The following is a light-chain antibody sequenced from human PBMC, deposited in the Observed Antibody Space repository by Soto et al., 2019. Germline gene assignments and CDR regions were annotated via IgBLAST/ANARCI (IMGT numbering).Light chain of an antibody. CDR2: AAS. V-gene: IGKV1-39*01. CDR3: LQDYNYPHT. Sequence: DIQMTQSPSSLSASVGDRVTITCRASQSISSYLNWYQQKPGKAPKLLIYAASSLQSGVPSRFSGSGSGTDFTLTISSLQPEDFATYYCLQDYNYPHTFGQGTKVDI. CDR1: QSISSY. J-gene: IGKJ1*01.